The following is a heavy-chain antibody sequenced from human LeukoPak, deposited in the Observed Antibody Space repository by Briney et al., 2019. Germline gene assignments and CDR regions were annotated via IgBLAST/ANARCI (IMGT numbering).Heavy chain of an antibody. Sequence: PGGSLRLSCAASGFTFSSYSMNWVRQAPGKGLEWVSYISSSSSTIYYADSVKGRFTISRDNSKNTLYLQMNSLRAEDTAVYYCAKEKRVEGQKRWLQYRRGAYFDYWGQGTLVTVSS. D-gene: IGHD5-24*01. CDR3: AKEKRVEGQKRWLQYRRGAYFDY. J-gene: IGHJ4*02. CDR1: GFTFSSYS. CDR2: ISSSSSTI. V-gene: IGHV3-48*01.